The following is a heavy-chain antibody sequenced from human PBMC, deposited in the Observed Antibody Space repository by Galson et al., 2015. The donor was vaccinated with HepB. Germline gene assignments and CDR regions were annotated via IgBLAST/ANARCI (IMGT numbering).Heavy chain of an antibody. J-gene: IGHJ4*02. V-gene: IGHV3-7*03. CDR3: ARRNQVGATYYFDY. CDR2: IKEDGSEK. D-gene: IGHD1-26*01. Sequence: SLRLSCAASGFTFGITFSNYWMSWVRQAPGKGLEWVANIKEDGSEKSYVDSVRGRFTISRDNAKNSLYLQMNSLRAEDTAVYYCARRNQVGATYYFDYWGQGTLVTVSS. CDR1: GFTFGITFSNYW.